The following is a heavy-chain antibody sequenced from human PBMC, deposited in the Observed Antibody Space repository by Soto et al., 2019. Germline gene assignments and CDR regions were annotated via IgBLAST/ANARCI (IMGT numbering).Heavy chain of an antibody. CDR3: VRGGTSVAGPS. D-gene: IGHD6-19*01. CDR2: INSDGSTT. Sequence: PGGSLRLSCAASGFTFSGHWMHWVRQTPGKGLMWVSHINSDGSTTSYADSVKGRFTISRDNAKNTLYLQMNSLRGEDTAVYYWVRGGTSVAGPSWGQGIQVTVSS. CDR1: GFTFSGHW. J-gene: IGHJ5*02. V-gene: IGHV3-74*01.